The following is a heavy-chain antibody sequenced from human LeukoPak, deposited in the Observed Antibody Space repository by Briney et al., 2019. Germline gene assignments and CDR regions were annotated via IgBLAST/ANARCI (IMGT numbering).Heavy chain of an antibody. J-gene: IGHJ4*02. CDR2: INHSGST. CDR1: GGSFSTYY. V-gene: IGHV4-34*01. D-gene: IGHD2-21*02. CDR3: ARGGFYCGGDCYVDY. Sequence: SETLSLTCAVYGGSFSTYYWSWIRQPPGKGLEWIGEINHSGSTNYHPSLKSRVTISVDTSKNQFSLKLSSVTAADTAVYYCARGGFYCGGDCYVDYWGQGTLVTVSA.